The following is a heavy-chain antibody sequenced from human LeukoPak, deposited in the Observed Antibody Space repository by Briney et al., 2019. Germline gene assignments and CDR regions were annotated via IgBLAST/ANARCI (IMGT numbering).Heavy chain of an antibody. D-gene: IGHD4-17*01. Sequence: PGGSLRLSCAASGFTFSNYAMSWVRQAPGKGLEWVSVISGSSGRTYYADSVKGRFTISRGNSKNTLYLQMNSVSAEDTAVYYCSKKGQNEDYGKPDWGQGTLVTVSS. CDR1: GFTFSNYA. V-gene: IGHV3-23*01. CDR2: ISGSSGRT. CDR3: SKKGQNEDYGKPD. J-gene: IGHJ4*02.